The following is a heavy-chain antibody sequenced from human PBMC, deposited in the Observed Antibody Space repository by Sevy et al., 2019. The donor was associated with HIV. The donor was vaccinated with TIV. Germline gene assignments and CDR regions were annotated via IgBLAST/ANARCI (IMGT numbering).Heavy chain of an antibody. CDR2: IFPIFATA. CDR3: TSGLAVSVDY. J-gene: IGHJ4*02. V-gene: IGHV1-69*13. Sequence: ASVKVSCKASGGTCSSSAISWVRQAPGQGLEWMGGIFPIFATANYAQKFQGRLTITADEPTCTAYMELSSLRSDDTAMYYCTSGLAVSVDYWGQGTLVTVSS. D-gene: IGHD6-19*01. CDR1: GGTCSSSA.